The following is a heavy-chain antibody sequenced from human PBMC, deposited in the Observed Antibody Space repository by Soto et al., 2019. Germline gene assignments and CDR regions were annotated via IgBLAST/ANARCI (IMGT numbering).Heavy chain of an antibody. D-gene: IGHD2-21*01. CDR1: GYRFSSFG. Sequence: QEQLVQSGAEVTKPGASVKVSCKASGYRFSSFGLNWVRQAPGQGPEWMGYIGSFKNNTSYAHKFQGRVTMTAYTSTSTAYMELRSLRSDDTAVYYCARYKFDQNIVDLLGPLDIWGQGTPVTVSS. J-gene: IGHJ3*02. CDR3: ARYKFDQNIVDLLGPLDI. V-gene: IGHV1-18*01. CDR2: IGSFKNNT.